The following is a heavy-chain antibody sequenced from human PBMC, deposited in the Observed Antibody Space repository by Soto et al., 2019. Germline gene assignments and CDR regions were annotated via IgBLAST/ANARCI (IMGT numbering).Heavy chain of an antibody. CDR3: ARDSGAPTVTTHFQH. J-gene: IGHJ1*01. D-gene: IGHD4-17*01. V-gene: IGHV4-31*03. CDR1: GGSISSGGYY. CDR2: IYYSGST. Sequence: QVQLQESGPGLVKPSQTLSLTCTVSGGSISSGGYYWSWIRQHPGKGLEWIGYIYYSGSTYYNPSLRSRVTISVDTSKNQFSLKLSSVTAADTAVYYCARDSGAPTVTTHFQHWGQGTLVTVSS.